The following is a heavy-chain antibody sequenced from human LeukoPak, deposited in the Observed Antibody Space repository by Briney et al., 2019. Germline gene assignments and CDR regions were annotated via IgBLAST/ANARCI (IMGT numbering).Heavy chain of an antibody. CDR3: ARTQLAYYYYYMDV. D-gene: IGHD5-18*01. CDR2: IYHSGST. Sequence: PSETLSLTCAVSGSSISSGYYWGWIQQPPGKGLEWIGSIYHSGSTYYNPSLKSRVTILVDTSKNQFSLKLSSVTAADTAVYYCARTQLAYYYYYMDVWGKGTSVTVSS. CDR1: GSSISSGYY. V-gene: IGHV4-38-2*01. J-gene: IGHJ6*03.